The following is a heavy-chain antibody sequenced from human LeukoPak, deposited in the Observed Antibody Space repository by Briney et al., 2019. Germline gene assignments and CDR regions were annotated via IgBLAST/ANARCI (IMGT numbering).Heavy chain of an antibody. J-gene: IGHJ6*03. Sequence: PSETLSLTCTVSGGSISSGGYYWSWIRQPPGKGLEWIGYIYHSGSTYYHPSLKSRVTISVDRSKNQFSLKLSSVTAADTAVYYCARGSSGGYYMDVWGKGTTVTVSS. CDR3: ARGSSGGYYMDV. D-gene: IGHD4-23*01. CDR2: IYHSGST. V-gene: IGHV4-30-2*01. CDR1: GGSISSGGYY.